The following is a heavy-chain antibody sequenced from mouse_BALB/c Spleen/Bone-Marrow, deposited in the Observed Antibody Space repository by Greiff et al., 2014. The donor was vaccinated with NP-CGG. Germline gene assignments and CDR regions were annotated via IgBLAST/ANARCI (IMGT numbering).Heavy chain of an antibody. D-gene: IGHD2-1*01. CDR3: TRDRYYGNSFAY. V-gene: IGHV5-6-4*01. CDR2: ISSGGSYT. CDR1: GFTFSSYT. Sequence: EVMLVESGGGLVKPGGSLKLSCAASGFTFSSYTMSWIRQTPEKRLEWVATISSGGSYTYYPDSVKGRFTISRDNAKNTLYLQMTSLKSEDTAMYYCTRDRYYGNSFAYWGQGTLVTVSA. J-gene: IGHJ3*01.